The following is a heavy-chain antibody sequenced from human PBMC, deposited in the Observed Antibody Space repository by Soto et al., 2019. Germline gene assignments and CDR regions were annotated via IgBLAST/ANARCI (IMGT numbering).Heavy chain of an antibody. CDR2: ISYDGSNK. V-gene: IGHV3-30*18. CDR1: GFTFSSYG. D-gene: IGHD1-26*01. Sequence: GGSLRLSCAASGFTFSSYGMHWVRQAPGKGLEWVAVISYDGSNKYYADSVKGRFTISRDNSKNTLYLQMNSLRAEDTAVYYCAKDWEGYLDAFDIWGQGTMVTVSS. J-gene: IGHJ3*02. CDR3: AKDWEGYLDAFDI.